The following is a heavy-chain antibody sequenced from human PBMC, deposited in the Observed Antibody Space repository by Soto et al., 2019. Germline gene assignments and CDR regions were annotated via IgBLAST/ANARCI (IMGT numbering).Heavy chain of an antibody. CDR2: IIPIFGTA. J-gene: IGHJ4*02. Sequence: EASVKVSCKASGGTFSSYAISWVRQAPGQGLEWMGGIIPIFGTANYAQKFQGRVTITADKSTSTAYMELSSLRSEDTAVYYCARGDTGYSQFDYWGQGTLVTVSS. CDR3: ARGDTGYSQFDY. CDR1: GGTFSSYA. D-gene: IGHD6-13*01. V-gene: IGHV1-69*06.